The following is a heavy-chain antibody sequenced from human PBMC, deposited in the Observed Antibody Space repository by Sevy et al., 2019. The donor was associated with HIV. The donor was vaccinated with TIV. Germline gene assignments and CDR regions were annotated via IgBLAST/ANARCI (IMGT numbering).Heavy chain of an antibody. Sequence: ASVKVSCKASGYTFITYAMNWVRQAPGQGLEWMGCINTNTGNPTYAQGFTGRFVFSLDTSVSTAYLQTSSLKAGDTAVYYCARDNTMVRGVPRWFDPWGQGTLVTVSS. V-gene: IGHV7-4-1*02. J-gene: IGHJ5*02. CDR2: INTNTGNP. D-gene: IGHD3-10*01. CDR3: ARDNTMVRGVPRWFDP. CDR1: GYTFITYA.